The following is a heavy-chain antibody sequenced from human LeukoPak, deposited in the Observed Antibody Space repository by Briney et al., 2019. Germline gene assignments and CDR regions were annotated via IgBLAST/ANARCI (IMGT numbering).Heavy chain of an antibody. J-gene: IGHJ4*02. CDR1: GYTVTGYY. CDR3: AREIVAEMATIHNLDY. CDR2: INPNSGGT. V-gene: IGHV1-2*02. D-gene: IGHD5-24*01. Sequence: GASVKVSCKASGYTVTGYYMHWVRQAPGQGREGMGWINPNSGGTNYAQKFQGRVTMTRDTSISTAYMELSRLRSEDTAVYHCAREIVAEMATIHNLDYWGQGTLVTVSS.